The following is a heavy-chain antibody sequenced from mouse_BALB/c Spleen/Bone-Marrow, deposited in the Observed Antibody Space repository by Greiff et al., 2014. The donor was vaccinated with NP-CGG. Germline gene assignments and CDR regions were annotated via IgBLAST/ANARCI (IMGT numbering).Heavy chain of an antibody. D-gene: IGHD2-3*01. J-gene: IGHJ3*01. Sequence: EVKLMESGGGLVQPGGSLKLSCAASGFDFSGYWMTWVRQAPGKGLEWIGEINPDSRTINYKPSLKEKFIMSGDNAKNTLYLQMSKVRSEDTALYYCARNGYYGWITYWGQGTLVTVSA. CDR1: GFDFSGYW. CDR3: ARNGYYGWITY. CDR2: INPDSRTI. V-gene: IGHV4-1*02.